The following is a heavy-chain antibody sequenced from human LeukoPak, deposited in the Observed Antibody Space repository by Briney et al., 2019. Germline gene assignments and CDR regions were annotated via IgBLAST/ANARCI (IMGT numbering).Heavy chain of an antibody. J-gene: IGHJ4*02. CDR2: ISGSGSPT. CDR1: GFTFSSYA. D-gene: IGHD5-18*01. CDR3: AKESAMVSFDY. Sequence: GGSLRLSCAASGFTFSSYAVSWVRQAPGKGLEWVSGISGSGSPTHYTDSVKGRFAISRDNSKNTLYLQMNSLRAEDTAVYYCAKESAMVSFDYWGQGTLVTVSS. V-gene: IGHV3-23*01.